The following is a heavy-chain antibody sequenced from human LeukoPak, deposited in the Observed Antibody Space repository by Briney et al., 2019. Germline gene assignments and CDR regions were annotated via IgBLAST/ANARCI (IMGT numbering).Heavy chain of an antibody. CDR1: GGSIINSY. J-gene: IGHJ4*02. CDR3: ARHEVVVPFFDY. Sequence: SETLSLSCTVSGGSIINSYWSWIRQPPGKGLEWIGYISFGGSPNYSPSLKSRVTMSVDTSENQFSLKLSSVTAADTAVYYCARHEVVVPFFDYWGQGTLVTVSS. V-gene: IGHV4-59*08. D-gene: IGHD2-15*01. CDR2: ISFGGSP.